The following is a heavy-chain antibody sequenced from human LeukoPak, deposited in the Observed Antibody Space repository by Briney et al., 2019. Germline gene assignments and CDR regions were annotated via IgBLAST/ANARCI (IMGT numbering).Heavy chain of an antibody. Sequence: SETLSLTCAVYGGSFSGYYWSWIRQPPGKGLEWIGEINHSGSTNYYPALKSRVTISVDTCMTQFSLKLSSVTAADTAVYYCARVYVLRFLEWLLRSADGAFDIWGQGTMVTVSS. V-gene: IGHV4-34*01. J-gene: IGHJ3*02. CDR1: GGSFSGYY. D-gene: IGHD3-3*01. CDR2: INHSGST. CDR3: ARVYVLRFLEWLLRSADGAFDI.